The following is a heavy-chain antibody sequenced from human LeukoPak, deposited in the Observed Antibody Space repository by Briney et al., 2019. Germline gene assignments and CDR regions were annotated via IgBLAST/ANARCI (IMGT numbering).Heavy chain of an antibody. D-gene: IGHD1-26*01. CDR3: ARLARGSGSYYFDY. J-gene: IGHJ4*02. CDR2: IYYSGST. V-gene: IGHV4-59*08. Sequence: PSETLSLTCTVSGGSISSYYWSWIRQPPGKGLEWIGYIYYSGSTNYNPSLKSRVTISVDTSKNQFSLKLSSVTAADTAVYYCARLARGSGSYYFDYWGQGTLVTVSS. CDR1: GGSISSYY.